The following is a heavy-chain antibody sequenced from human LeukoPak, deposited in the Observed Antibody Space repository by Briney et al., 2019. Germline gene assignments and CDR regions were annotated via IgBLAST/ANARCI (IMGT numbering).Heavy chain of an antibody. CDR2: INHSGST. J-gene: IGHJ4*02. CDR1: GGSFSGYY. D-gene: IGHD6-19*01. Sequence: PSETLSLTCAVYGGSFSGYYWSWIRQPPGRGLEWIGEINHSGSTNYNPSLKSRVTISVDTSKNQFSLKLSSVTAADTAVYYCAKQAVAGSVDYWGQGTLVTVSS. CDR3: AKQAVAGSVDY. V-gene: IGHV4-34*01.